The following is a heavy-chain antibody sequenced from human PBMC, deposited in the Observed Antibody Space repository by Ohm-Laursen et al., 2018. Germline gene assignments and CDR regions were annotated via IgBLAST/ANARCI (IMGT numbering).Heavy chain of an antibody. CDR2: IKHDGSEK. V-gene: IGHV3-7*01. Sequence: SLRLSCAASGFTFSSYWMTWVRQAPAKGLEWVANIKHDGSEKYYVDSVKGRFTISRDNAKNSLYLQMDSLRVEDTAVYFCARESIAHFFWGQGTLVTVSS. CDR3: ARESIAHFF. CDR1: GFTFSSYW. D-gene: IGHD2-21*01. J-gene: IGHJ4*02.